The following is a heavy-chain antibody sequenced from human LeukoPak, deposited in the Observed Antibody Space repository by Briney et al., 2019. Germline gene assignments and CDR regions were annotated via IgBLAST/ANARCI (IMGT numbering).Heavy chain of an antibody. CDR3: ARDYRVGCTSDDCYPIDY. J-gene: IGHJ4*02. CDR1: GFTFSSHA. CDR2: ISYEASNQ. V-gene: IGHV3-30*01. Sequence: GGSLRLSCAASGFTFSSHAMHRVRLAPGKGLEWVAVISYEASNQYYADSVRGRFTISRDNSKNTLSLQMNSLRDEDTALYYCARDYRVGCTSDDCYPIDYWGQGTLVTVSS. D-gene: IGHD2-21*02.